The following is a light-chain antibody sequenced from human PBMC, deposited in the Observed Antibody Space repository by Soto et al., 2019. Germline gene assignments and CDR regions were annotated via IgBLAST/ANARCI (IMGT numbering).Light chain of an antibody. CDR2: AVT. Sequence: QSALTQPRSVSGSPGQSVTISCTGTNNDIGGFPYVSWYQQVPGKAPKLMISAVTQRPSGVPDRFSGSKSGTSASLAISGLQSDDEADYYCATWDDSLNGVVFGGGTKLTVL. V-gene: IGLV2-11*01. CDR3: ATWDDSLNGVV. CDR1: NNDIGGFPY. J-gene: IGLJ2*01.